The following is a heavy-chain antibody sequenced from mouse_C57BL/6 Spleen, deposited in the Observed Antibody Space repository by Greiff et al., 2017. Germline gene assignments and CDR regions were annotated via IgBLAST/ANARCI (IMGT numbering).Heavy chain of an antibody. CDR2: ISDGGSYT. D-gene: IGHD2-3*01. CDR3: AREYDGYYFDY. V-gene: IGHV5-4*01. J-gene: IGHJ2*01. CDR1: GFTFSSYA. Sequence: EVMLVESGGGLVKPGGSLKLSCAASGFTFSSYAMSWVRQTPDKRLEWVATISDGGSYTYYPDNVKGRFTISRDNAKNNLYLQMSRLKSEDTAMYYCAREYDGYYFDYWGQGTTLTVSS.